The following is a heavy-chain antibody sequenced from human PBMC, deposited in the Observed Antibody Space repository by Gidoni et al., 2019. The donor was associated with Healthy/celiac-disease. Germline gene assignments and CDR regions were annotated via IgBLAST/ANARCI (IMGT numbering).Heavy chain of an antibody. CDR2: IYYSGST. Sequence: QLQLQESGPGLVKPSETLDLTCTVSGGSISSSSYYWGWIRQPQGKGLEWIGSIYYSGSTYYNPSLKSRVTISVDTSKTQFSLKLSSVTAADTAVYYCARQSIAVAGTGAFDIWGQGTMVTVSS. CDR1: GGSISSSSYY. J-gene: IGHJ3*02. D-gene: IGHD6-19*01. V-gene: IGHV4-39*01. CDR3: ARQSIAVAGTGAFDI.